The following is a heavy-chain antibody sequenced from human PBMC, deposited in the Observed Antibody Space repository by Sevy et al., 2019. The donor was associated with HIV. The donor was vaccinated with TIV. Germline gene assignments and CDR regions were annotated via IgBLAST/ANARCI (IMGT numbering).Heavy chain of an antibody. D-gene: IGHD2-8*02. Sequence: SETLSLTCTVSDASLTSYYWSWIRYSPGKGLEWIGNIYYSGRTNYNRSLKSRVIISVDTSKGQFSLRLNSVTPADTALYYGARDSFCTGGICHMFFDHWGQGILVTVSS. V-gene: IGHV4-59*13. CDR1: DASLTSYY. CDR2: IYYSGRT. J-gene: IGHJ4*02. CDR3: ARDSFCTGGICHMFFDH.